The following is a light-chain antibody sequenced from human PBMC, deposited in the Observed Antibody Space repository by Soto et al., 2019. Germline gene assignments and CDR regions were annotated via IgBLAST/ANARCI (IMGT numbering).Light chain of an antibody. V-gene: IGKV3-15*01. CDR1: QSVASN. CDR3: QQYNNWPPWT. J-gene: IGKJ1*01. CDR2: GAS. Sequence: EIVMTQSPATLSVSPGDRATLSCRASQSVASNLAWYQQQPGQGPRLLIYGASTRATGVPARFSGSGSGTDFTLTISRLQSEDFAVYYCQQYNNWPPWTFGQGTKVEIK.